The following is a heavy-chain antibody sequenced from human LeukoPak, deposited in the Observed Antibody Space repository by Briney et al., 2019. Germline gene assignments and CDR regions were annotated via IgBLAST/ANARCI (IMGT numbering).Heavy chain of an antibody. Sequence: SETLSLTCTVSGGSISSYYWSWIRQPPGKGLEWIGYIYYSGSTNYNPSLKSRVTISVDTSKNQFSLKLSSVTAADTAVYYCARGAHSGSYWSYWGQGALVTVSS. CDR3: ARGAHSGSYWSY. CDR1: GGSISSYY. J-gene: IGHJ4*02. V-gene: IGHV4-59*01. D-gene: IGHD1-26*01. CDR2: IYYSGST.